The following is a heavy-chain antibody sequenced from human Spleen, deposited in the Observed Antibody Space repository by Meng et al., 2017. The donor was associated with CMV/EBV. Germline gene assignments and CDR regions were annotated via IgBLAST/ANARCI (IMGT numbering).Heavy chain of an antibody. CDR3: AKDYDSSGYYFHDY. J-gene: IGHJ4*02. Sequence: EVQLLESGGGLVQPGGSLRLACAASGFTFSSYAMSWVRQAPGKGLEWVSAISGSGGSTYYADSVKGRFTISRDNSKNTLYLQMNSLRAEDTAVYYCAKDYDSSGYYFHDYWGQGTLVTVSS. CDR2: ISGSGGST. CDR1: GFTFSSYA. V-gene: IGHV3-23*01. D-gene: IGHD3-22*01.